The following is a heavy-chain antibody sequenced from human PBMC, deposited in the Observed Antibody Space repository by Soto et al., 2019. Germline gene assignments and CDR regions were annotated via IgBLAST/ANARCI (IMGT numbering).Heavy chain of an antibody. CDR2: ISTYNGTT. CDR3: ATDLTPRWYHLLSRSYYNGMDG. V-gene: IGHV1-18*04. J-gene: IGHJ6*02. D-gene: IGHD2-2*01. Sequence: DSVKGFSKASGYTFTSYGVSLVRQAPGQGVQWMGRISTYNGTTSSPQKVQGRISMTTDTSTSTAYMELRSLRSEDTAVYYCATDLTPRWYHLLSRSYYNGMDGWGQGTTFTVSS. CDR1: GYTFTSYG.